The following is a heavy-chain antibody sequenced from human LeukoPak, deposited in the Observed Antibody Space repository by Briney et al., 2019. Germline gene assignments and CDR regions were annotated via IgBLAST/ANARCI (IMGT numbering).Heavy chain of an antibody. CDR1: RFTFSNNW. CDR3: AKAILVGAKGEDAFDI. Sequence: PGGSLRLPCAASRFTFSNNWMTWVRQAPGKGLEWVASVKKDASEKYYVDSVKGRFTISRDDAKNSLYLQMNSLRVEDTAVYYCAKAILVGAKGEDAFDIWGQGTMVTVSS. D-gene: IGHD1-26*01. CDR2: VKKDASEK. J-gene: IGHJ3*02. V-gene: IGHV3-7*01.